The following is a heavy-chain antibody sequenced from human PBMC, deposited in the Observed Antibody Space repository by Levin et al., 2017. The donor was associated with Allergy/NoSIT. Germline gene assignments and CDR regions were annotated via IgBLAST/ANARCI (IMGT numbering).Heavy chain of an antibody. V-gene: IGHV3-7*01. CDR3: ARGLDTAMPPHH. CDR1: GFTFSNYW. J-gene: IGHJ5*02. CDR2: IKQDGSEK. Sequence: GGSLRLSCAASGFTFSNYWMSWVRQAPGKGLEWVADIKQDGSEKNYVDSVKGRFTISRDNAKNSLYLQMNSLRAEDTAVYYCARGLDTAMPPHHCGQGTLVTASS. D-gene: IGHD5-18*01.